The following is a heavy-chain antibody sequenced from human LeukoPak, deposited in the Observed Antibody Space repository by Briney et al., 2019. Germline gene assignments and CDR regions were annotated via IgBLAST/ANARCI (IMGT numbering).Heavy chain of an antibody. V-gene: IGHV3-7*01. Sequence: GGSLRLSCAASGFTFSNYWMSWVRQAPGKGLEWVANIKQDGSEKYYADSVKGRFTISRDNAKNSLYLQMNSLRAEDTAVYYCARGGSGWPTKSDYWGQGTLVTVSS. CDR1: GFTFSNYW. CDR2: IKQDGSEK. CDR3: ARGGSGWPTKSDY. J-gene: IGHJ4*02. D-gene: IGHD6-19*01.